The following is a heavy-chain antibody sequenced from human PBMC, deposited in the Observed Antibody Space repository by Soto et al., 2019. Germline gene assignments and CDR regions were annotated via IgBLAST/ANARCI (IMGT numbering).Heavy chain of an antibody. J-gene: IGHJ6*03. CDR2: IWYDGSNK. D-gene: IGHD2-15*01. CDR3: ARGGYCSGGSCRIYYYYYYMDV. Sequence: ESGGGVVQPGRSLRLSCAASGFTFSSYGMHWVRQAPGKGLEWVAVIWYDGSNKYYADSVKGRFTISRDNSKNTLYLQMNSLRAEDTAVYYCARGGYCSGGSCRIYYYYYYMDVGGKGTTVTVSS. CDR1: GFTFSSYG. V-gene: IGHV3-33*01.